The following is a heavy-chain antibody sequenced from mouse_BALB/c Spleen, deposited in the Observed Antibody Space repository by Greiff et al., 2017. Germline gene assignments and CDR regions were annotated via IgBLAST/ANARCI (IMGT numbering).Heavy chain of an antibody. D-gene: IGHD2-4*01. V-gene: IGHV5-9*03. CDR2: ISSGGGNT. CDR1: GFTFSSYT. CDR3: ARSTMITYYFDY. J-gene: IGHJ2*01. Sequence: EVQLVESGGGLVKPGGSLKLSCAASGFTFSSYTMSWVRQTPEKRLEWVATISSGGGNTYYPDSVKGRFTISRDNAKNNLYLQMSSLRSEDTALYYCARSTMITYYFDYWGQGTTLTVSS.